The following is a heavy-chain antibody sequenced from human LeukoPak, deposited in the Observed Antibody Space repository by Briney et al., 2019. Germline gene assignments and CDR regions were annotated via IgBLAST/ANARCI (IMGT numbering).Heavy chain of an antibody. CDR2: IYNSEST. V-gene: IGHV4-61*03. CDR1: GGSVSSGHYY. J-gene: IGHJ4*02. CDR3: ATGGSLAAAGDY. Sequence: KASETLSLTCTVSGGSVSSGHYYWSWIRQPPGKGLEWIGYIYNSESTNYNPSLKSRVTISVDTSENHFSLKLSSVTAADTAVYYCATGGSLAAAGDYWGQGTLVTVSS. D-gene: IGHD6-13*01.